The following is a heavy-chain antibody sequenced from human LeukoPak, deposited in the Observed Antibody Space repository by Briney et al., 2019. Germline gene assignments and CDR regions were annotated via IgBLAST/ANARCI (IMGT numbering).Heavy chain of an antibody. V-gene: IGHV4-34*01. J-gene: IGHJ4*02. CDR2: INHSGST. Sequence: KPPETLSLTCAVYGGSFSGYYWSWIRQPPGKGLEWIGEINHSGSTNYNPSLKSRVTISVDTSKNQFSLKLSSVTAADTAVYYCARARSPHDYWGQGTLVTVSS. CDR3: ARARSPHDY. D-gene: IGHD4-17*01. CDR1: GGSFSGYY.